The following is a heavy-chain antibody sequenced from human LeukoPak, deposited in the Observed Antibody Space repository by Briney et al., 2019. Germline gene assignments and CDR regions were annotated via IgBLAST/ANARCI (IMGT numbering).Heavy chain of an antibody. Sequence: SETLSLTCTVSGGSISSYYWSWIRQPPGKGLEWIGCIYYGGSTNYNPSLKSRVTISVDTSKNQFSLNLSSVTAADTAVYYCARDKGAMAPDIWGQGTMVTVSS. CDR1: GGSISSYY. CDR3: ARDKGAMAPDI. D-gene: IGHD5-18*01. V-gene: IGHV4-59*01. CDR2: IYYGGST. J-gene: IGHJ3*02.